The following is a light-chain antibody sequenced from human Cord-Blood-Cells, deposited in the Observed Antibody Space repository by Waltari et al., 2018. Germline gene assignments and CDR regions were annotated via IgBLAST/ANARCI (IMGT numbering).Light chain of an antibody. Sequence: QSALTPPRSVSGSPGQSVTIPCTGTSSDVGGHNYVCWYQQHPGKAPKLMIYDVSNRPSGVPDRFSGSKSGNTASLTISGLQAEDEADYYCCSYAGSYTWVFGGGTKLTVL. J-gene: IGLJ3*02. CDR3: CSYAGSYTWV. CDR1: SSDVGGHNY. CDR2: DVS. V-gene: IGLV2-11*01.